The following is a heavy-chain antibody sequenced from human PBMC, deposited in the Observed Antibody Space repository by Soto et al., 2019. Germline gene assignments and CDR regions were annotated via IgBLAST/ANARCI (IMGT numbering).Heavy chain of an antibody. V-gene: IGHV3-30*18. CDR1: VFTFSSYG. Sequence: GWSLRLSCAASVFTFSSYGMHWVRQAPGKGLEWVAVISHDGSNKYYADSVKGRFTISRDNSKNTLYLQMNSLRAEDTAVYYCAKDQGSPGERNYYYYGMDVWGQGTTVTVSS. CDR3: AKDQGSPGERNYYYYGMDV. CDR2: ISHDGSNK. D-gene: IGHD1-1*01. J-gene: IGHJ6*02.